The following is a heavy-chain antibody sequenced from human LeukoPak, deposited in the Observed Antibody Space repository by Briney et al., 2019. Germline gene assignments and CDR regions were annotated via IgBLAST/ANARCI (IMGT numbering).Heavy chain of an antibody. CDR2: IYTSGST. V-gene: IGHV4-4*07. Sequence: PSETLSLTCTVSGGSISSYYWSWIRQPAGKGLEWIGRIYTSGSTNYNPSLKSRVTISVDTSKDQFSLKLSSVTAADTAVYYCARGEYYGSGSYYSHYYYGRDVWGKGPTVTVSS. J-gene: IGHJ6*04. D-gene: IGHD3-10*01. CDR1: GGSISSYY. CDR3: ARGEYYGSGSYYSHYYYGRDV.